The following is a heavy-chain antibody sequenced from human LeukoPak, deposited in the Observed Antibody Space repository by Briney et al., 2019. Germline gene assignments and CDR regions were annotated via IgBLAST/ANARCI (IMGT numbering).Heavy chain of an antibody. CDR1: GGSFSGYY. D-gene: IGHD3-10*01. V-gene: IGHV4-34*01. J-gene: IGHJ4*02. CDR2: INHSGST. Sequence: SETLSLTCAVYGGSFSGYYWSWICQPPGTGLELMGEINHSGSTNYNPSLKRRLTISVATSKNKFSLKLSSVTAADTAVYYCARVHRGVPAALGITLVRGVIDYWGQGTLVTVSS. CDR3: ARVHRGVPAALGITLVRGVIDY.